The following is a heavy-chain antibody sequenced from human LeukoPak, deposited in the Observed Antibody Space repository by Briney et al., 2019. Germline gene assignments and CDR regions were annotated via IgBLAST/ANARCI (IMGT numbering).Heavy chain of an antibody. Sequence: SETLSLTCAVSGYSISSGYYWGWIRQPPGKGLEWIGSIYHSGSTYYNPSLESRVTISVDTSKNQFSLKLSSVTAADTAVYYCARGQYQLLTWFDPWGQGTLVTVSS. V-gene: IGHV4-38-2*01. CDR1: GYSISSGYY. J-gene: IGHJ5*02. CDR3: ARGQYQLLTWFDP. CDR2: IYHSGST. D-gene: IGHD2-2*01.